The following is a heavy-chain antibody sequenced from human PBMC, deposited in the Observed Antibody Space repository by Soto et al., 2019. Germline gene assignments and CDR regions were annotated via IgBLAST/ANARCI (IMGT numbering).Heavy chain of an antibody. V-gene: IGHV3-49*03. D-gene: IGHD3-22*01. Sequence: GGSLRLSCTASGFTFGDYAMSWFRQAPGKGLEWVGFIRSKAYGGTTEYAASVKGRFTISRDDSKSIAYLQMNSLKTEDTAVYYCTTALYHGAVTVTYSNHYFDVWGKGTTVTVSS. J-gene: IGHJ6*04. CDR2: IRSKAYGGTT. CDR1: GFTFGDYA. CDR3: TTALYHGAVTVTYSNHYFDV.